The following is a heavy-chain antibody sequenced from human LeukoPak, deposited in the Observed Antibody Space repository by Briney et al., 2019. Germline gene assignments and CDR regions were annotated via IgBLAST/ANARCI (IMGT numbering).Heavy chain of an antibody. V-gene: IGHV4-39*01. CDR1: GGSISSSSYY. CDR3: ARRSYGYDY. CDR2: IYYSGST. D-gene: IGHD5-18*01. Sequence: PSETLSLTCTVSGGSISSSSYYWGWIRQPPGKGLEWIGSIYYSGSTYYNPSLKSRVTISVDTSKNQFSLKLIAVTAADTAVYYCARRSYGYDYWGQGTLVTVSS. J-gene: IGHJ4*02.